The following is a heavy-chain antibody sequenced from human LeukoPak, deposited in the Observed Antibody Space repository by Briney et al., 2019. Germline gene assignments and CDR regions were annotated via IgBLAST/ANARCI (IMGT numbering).Heavy chain of an antibody. J-gene: IGHJ4*02. CDR2: ISYDGSNK. V-gene: IGHV3-30-3*01. D-gene: IGHD4-17*01. CDR1: GFTFSSYA. CDR3: ARDSLPPVTGYFDY. Sequence: TGGSLRLSCAASGFTFSSYAMHWVRQAPGKGLEWVAVISYDGSNKYYADSVKGRFTISRDNSKNTLYLQMNSLRAEDTAVYYCARDSLPPVTGYFDYWGQGTLVTVSS.